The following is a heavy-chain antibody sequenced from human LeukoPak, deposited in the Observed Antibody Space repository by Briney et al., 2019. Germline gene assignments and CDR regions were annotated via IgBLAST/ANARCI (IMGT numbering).Heavy chain of an antibody. J-gene: IGHJ5*02. D-gene: IGHD2-21*01. CDR3: ARDLFGSDWSFDP. V-gene: IGHV3-64*01. Sequence: GGSLRLSCGASGFTFSSYAMHWVRQPPGKGLEYVSAISSNGGSTYYANSVKGRFTISRDNSKNTLYLQMGSLRAEDMAVYYCARDLFGSDWSFDPWGQGTLVTVSS. CDR1: GFTFSSYA. CDR2: ISSNGGST.